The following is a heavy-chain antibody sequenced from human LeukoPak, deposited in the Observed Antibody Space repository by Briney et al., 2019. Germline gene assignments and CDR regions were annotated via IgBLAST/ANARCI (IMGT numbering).Heavy chain of an antibody. V-gene: IGHV3-23*01. CDR3: VKGIADSRLSSPDY. J-gene: IGHJ4*02. D-gene: IGHD6-13*01. CDR2: ISGGGGST. Sequence: GGSLRLSCAASGFTFRSYAMSWVRQAPGKGLEWVSGISGGGGSTFYAGSVKGRFTISRDNSKNTLYLQMSSLRAEDTAVYYCVKGIADSRLSSPDYWGQGTLVTVSS. CDR1: GFTFRSYA.